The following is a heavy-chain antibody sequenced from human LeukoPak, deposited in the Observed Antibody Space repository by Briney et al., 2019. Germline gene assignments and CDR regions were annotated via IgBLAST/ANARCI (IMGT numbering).Heavy chain of an antibody. Sequence: GGSLRLSCAASGFTFSSFAMSWVRQAPGKGLEWVSAISGSGGSTYYADSVKGRFTISRDNSKNTLYLQMNSLRAEDTAVYYCAKDSHGSGSYFTGDYWGQGTLVTVSS. D-gene: IGHD3-10*01. CDR1: GFTFSSFA. J-gene: IGHJ4*02. CDR2: ISGSGGST. CDR3: AKDSHGSGSYFTGDY. V-gene: IGHV3-23*01.